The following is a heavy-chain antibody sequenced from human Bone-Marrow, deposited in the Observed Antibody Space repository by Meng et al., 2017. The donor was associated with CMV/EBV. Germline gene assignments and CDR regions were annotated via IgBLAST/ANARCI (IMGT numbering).Heavy chain of an antibody. CDR2: INPNSGGT. D-gene: IGHD6-6*01. CDR3: ARGRLIAARRANWFDP. V-gene: IGHV1-2*02. Sequence: ASVKVSCKASGYTFTSYYMHWVRQAPGQGLEWMGWINPNSGGTNYAQKFQGRVTMTSDTSISTAYMELSRLRSDDTAVYYCARGRLIAARRANWFDPWGQGTLVTVSS. CDR1: GYTFTSYY. J-gene: IGHJ5*02.